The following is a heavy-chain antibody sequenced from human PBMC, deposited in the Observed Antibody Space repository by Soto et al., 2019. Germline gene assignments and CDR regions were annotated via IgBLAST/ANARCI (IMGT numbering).Heavy chain of an antibody. CDR3: ARAGIAVAFYNWFDP. J-gene: IGHJ5*02. CDR1: GGSISSYY. D-gene: IGHD6-19*01. Sequence: LSLTCTVSGGSISSYYWSWIRQPPGKGLEWIGYIYYSGSTNYNPSLKSRVTISVDTSKNQFSLKLSSVTAADTAVYYCARAGIAVAFYNWFDPWGQGTLVTVS. CDR2: IYYSGST. V-gene: IGHV4-59*01.